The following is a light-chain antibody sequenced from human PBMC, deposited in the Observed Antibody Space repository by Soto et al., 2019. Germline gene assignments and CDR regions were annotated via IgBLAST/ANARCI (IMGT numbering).Light chain of an antibody. V-gene: IGKV3-20*01. CDR3: QQYGTSLFT. CDR1: QSVSSNY. J-gene: IGKJ3*01. CDR2: GAS. Sequence: EIVLTQSPGTLSFAPPERATLSCMASQSVSSNYLAWYQRKPGQAPRLLIYGASSRATGIPDRFSGSGSGTDFTLTISRLEPEDFAVYYCQQYGTSLFTFGPGTKVDI.